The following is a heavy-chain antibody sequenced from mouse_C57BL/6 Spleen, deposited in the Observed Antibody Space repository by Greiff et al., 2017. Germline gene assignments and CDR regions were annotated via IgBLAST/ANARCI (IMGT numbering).Heavy chain of an antibody. CDR3: TRPMIKARYWYFDD. V-gene: IGHV1-5*01. CDR2: IYPGNSDT. D-gene: IGHD2-4*01. Sequence: VQLQQSGTVLARPGASVKMSCKTSGYTFTSYWMHWVKQRPGQGLEWIGAIYPGNSDTSYNQKFQGKAKLTAVPSASTAYMELSSLTNEDSAVYYCTRPMIKARYWYFDDWGKGTTVTVSA. CDR1: GYTFTSYW. J-gene: IGHJ1*03.